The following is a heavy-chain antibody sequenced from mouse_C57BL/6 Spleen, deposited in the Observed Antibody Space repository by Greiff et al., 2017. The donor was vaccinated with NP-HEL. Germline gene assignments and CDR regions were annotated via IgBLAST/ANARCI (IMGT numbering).Heavy chain of an antibody. CDR2: IDPSDSYT. V-gene: IGHV1-69*01. Sequence: VQLQQPGAELVMPGASVKLSCKASGYTFTSYWMHWVKQRPGQGLEWIGEIDPSDSYTNYNQKFKGKSTLTVDKSSSTAYMQLSSLTSEDSAVYYCARGTSTTVVATDYWGQGTTLTVSS. D-gene: IGHD1-1*01. CDR3: ARGTSTTVVATDY. J-gene: IGHJ2*01. CDR1: GYTFTSYW.